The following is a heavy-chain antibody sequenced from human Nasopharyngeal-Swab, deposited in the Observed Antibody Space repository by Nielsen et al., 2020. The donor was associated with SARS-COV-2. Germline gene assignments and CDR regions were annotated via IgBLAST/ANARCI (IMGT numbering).Heavy chain of an antibody. Sequence: GSLRLSCAVSGGSISSSNWWSWVRQPPGKGLEWIGEIYHSGSTNYNPSLKSRVTISVDKSKNQFSLKLSSVTAADTAVYYCARVRDNGGADVWGKGTTVTVSS. CDR3: ARVRDNGGADV. D-gene: IGHD1-14*01. V-gene: IGHV4-4*02. CDR1: GGSISSSNW. CDR2: IYHSGST. J-gene: IGHJ6*04.